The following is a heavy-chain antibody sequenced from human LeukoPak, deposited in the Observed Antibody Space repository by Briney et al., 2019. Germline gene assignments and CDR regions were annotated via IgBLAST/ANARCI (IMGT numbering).Heavy chain of an antibody. Sequence: SQTLSLTCAVSGGSVSSGGYSWSWIRQPPGKGLEWIGYIYHSGSTYYNPSLKSRVTISVDRSKNQFSLKLSSVTAADTAVYYCARVGGGFYYGSGTTPPWFDPWGQGTLVTVSS. D-gene: IGHD3-10*01. CDR1: GGSVSSGGYS. V-gene: IGHV4-30-2*01. CDR3: ARVGGGFYYGSGTTPPWFDP. CDR2: IYHSGST. J-gene: IGHJ5*02.